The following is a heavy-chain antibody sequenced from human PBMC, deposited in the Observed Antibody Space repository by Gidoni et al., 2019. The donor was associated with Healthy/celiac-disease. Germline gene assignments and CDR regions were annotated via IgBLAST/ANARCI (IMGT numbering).Heavy chain of an antibody. CDR2: ISGSGGST. CDR3: AKEELGSYYYYYGMDV. D-gene: IGHD6-13*01. Sequence: EVQLLESAGGLVQPGGSLRLSCAASGFTFRRYAMSWVRQAPGKGLGGVSAISGSGGSTYYADSVKGRFTISRDNSKNTRYLQMNSLRAEDTAVYYCAKEELGSYYYYYGMDVWGQGTTVTVSS. CDR1: GFTFRRYA. J-gene: IGHJ6*02. V-gene: IGHV3-23*01.